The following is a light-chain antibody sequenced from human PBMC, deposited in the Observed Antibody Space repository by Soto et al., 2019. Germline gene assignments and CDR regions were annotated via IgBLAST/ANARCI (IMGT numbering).Light chain of an antibody. V-gene: IGKV1-5*01. Sequence: DIQMTQSPSTLSASVGDRVTITCRASQSISSWLDWYQQKPGKAPKLLIYDASSLESGVPSRFSGSGSGTEFTLTIISLQPDDFATYYCQQYNSYSWTFGQGTKVDIK. J-gene: IGKJ1*01. CDR2: DAS. CDR1: QSISSW. CDR3: QQYNSYSWT.